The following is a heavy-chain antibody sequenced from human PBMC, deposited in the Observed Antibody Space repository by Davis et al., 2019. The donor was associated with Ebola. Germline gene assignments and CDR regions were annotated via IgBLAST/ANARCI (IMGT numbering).Heavy chain of an antibody. CDR1: GFTFSSYG. V-gene: IGHV3-33*06. CDR2: IWYDGSNK. Sequence: GESLKISCAASGFTFSSYGMHWVRQAPGKGLEWVAVIWYDGSNKYYADSVKGRFTISRDNSKSTLYLQMNSLRAEDTAVYYCAKGLGYSSGPGNYWGQGTLVTVSS. J-gene: IGHJ4*02. CDR3: AKGLGYSSGPGNY. D-gene: IGHD6-19*01.